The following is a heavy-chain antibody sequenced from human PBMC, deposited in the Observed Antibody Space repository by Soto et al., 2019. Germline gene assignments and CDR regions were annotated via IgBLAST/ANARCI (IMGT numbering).Heavy chain of an antibody. Sequence: GGSLRLSCAASGFTFSNAWMSWVRQAPGKGLEWVGRIKSKTDGGTTDYAAPVKGRFTISRDDSKNTLYLQMNSLKTEDTAVYYCTTELIMSGYMDVWGKGTTVTVSS. D-gene: IGHD3-10*02. V-gene: IGHV3-15*01. CDR3: TTELIMSGYMDV. CDR1: GFTFSNAW. CDR2: IKSKTDGGTT. J-gene: IGHJ6*03.